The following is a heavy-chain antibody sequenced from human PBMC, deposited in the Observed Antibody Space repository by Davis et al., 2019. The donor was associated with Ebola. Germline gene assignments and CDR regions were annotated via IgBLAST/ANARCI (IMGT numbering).Heavy chain of an antibody. D-gene: IGHD3-10*01. J-gene: IGHJ4*02. CDR3: ARGARFANDY. V-gene: IGHV3-74*01. CDR1: GFTFSIHW. CDR2: IRGDGAST. Sequence: GESLKISCAASGFTFSIHWMHWVRQPPGKGLVWVARIRGDGASTDYADSVKGRFTISRDNAKNTRHLQMNSLRAEDTAVYYCARGARFANDYWGQGTLVTVSS.